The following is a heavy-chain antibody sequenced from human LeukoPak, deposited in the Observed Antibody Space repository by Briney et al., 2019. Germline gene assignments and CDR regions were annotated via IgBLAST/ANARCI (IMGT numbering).Heavy chain of an antibody. V-gene: IGHV4-34*01. Sequence: SETLSLTCAVYGGSFSGYYWSWIRQPPGKGLEWIGEINHSGSTNYNPSLKSRVTISVDTSKNQFSLKLSSVTAADTAVYYCARILGYCSSTSCYEMDVWGKGTTVTASS. CDR3: ARILGYCSSTSCYEMDV. CDR1: GGSFSGYY. J-gene: IGHJ6*04. D-gene: IGHD2-2*01. CDR2: INHSGST.